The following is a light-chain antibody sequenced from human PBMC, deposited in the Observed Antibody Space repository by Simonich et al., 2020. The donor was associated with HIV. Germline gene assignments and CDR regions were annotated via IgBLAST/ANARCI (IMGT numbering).Light chain of an antibody. V-gene: IGLV1-44*01. CDR3: AAWDDSLNGWV. J-gene: IGLJ3*02. CDR1: SSNIGRNT. CDR2: SNN. Sequence: QSVLTQPPSASGTPGQGVTISCSGRSSNIGRNTVNWYPTPPGTAPKLLIYSNNQRPSGVPDRFSGSKSGTSASLAISGLQSEDEADYYCAAWDDSLNGWVFGGGTKLTVL.